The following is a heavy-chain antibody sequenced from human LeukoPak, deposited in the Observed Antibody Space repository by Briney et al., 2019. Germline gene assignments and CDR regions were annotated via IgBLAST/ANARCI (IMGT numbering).Heavy chain of an antibody. CDR3: ATDIDRLFQLDY. V-gene: IGHV1-24*01. CDR2: FDPEDGET. J-gene: IGHJ4*02. CDR1: GYTLTELS. D-gene: IGHD1-14*01. Sequence: EASVKVSCKVSGYTLTELSMHWVRQAPGKGLEWMGGFDPEDGETIYAQKFQGRVTMTEDTSTDTAYMELSSLRSEDTAVYYCATDIDRLFQLDYWGQGTLSPSPQ.